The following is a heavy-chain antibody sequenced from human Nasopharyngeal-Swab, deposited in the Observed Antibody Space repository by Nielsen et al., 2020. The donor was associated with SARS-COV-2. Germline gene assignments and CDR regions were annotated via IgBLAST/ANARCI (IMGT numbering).Heavy chain of an antibody. Sequence: TLSLTCAVSGGSISSSGYSWSWIRQPPGRGLEWIGDISHKGRTSYNPSLKSRVTISLDRSKNQFSLNVTSVTAADTAMYYCARDYYGLDVWGQGTTVTVFS. V-gene: IGHV4-30-2*01. CDR2: ISHKGRT. CDR1: GGSISSSGYS. CDR3: ARDYYGLDV. J-gene: IGHJ6*02.